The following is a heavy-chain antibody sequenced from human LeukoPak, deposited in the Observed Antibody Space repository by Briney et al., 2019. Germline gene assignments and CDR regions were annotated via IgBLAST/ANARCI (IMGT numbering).Heavy chain of an antibody. V-gene: IGHV4-38-2*02. J-gene: IGHJ4*02. D-gene: IGHD2-21*02. Sequence: SETLSLTCTVSGYSISSGYYWGWIRQPPGKGLEWIGSIYHSGSTYYNPSLKSRVTISVDTSKNQFSLKLSSVTAADTAVYYCARGIGDRFRLQHVIDYWGQGTLVTVSS. CDR2: IYHSGST. CDR1: GYSISSGYY. CDR3: ARGIGDRFRLQHVIDY.